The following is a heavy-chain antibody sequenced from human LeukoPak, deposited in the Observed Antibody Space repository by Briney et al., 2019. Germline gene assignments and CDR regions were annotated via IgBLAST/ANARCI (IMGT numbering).Heavy chain of an antibody. D-gene: IGHD4-17*01. CDR2: IYTSGST. CDR3: ARDYGDYAHYYYYYMDV. J-gene: IGHJ6*03. Sequence: SETLSLTCTVSVGSISRYYWSWIRQPAGKGLEWIGRIYTSGSTNYNPSLKSRVTMSVDTSKNQFSLKLSSVTAADTAVYYCARDYGDYAHYYYYYMDVWGKGTTVTISS. CDR1: VGSISRYY. V-gene: IGHV4-4*07.